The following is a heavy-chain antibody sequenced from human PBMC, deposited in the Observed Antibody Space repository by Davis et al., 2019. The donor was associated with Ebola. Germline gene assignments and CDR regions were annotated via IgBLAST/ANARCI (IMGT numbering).Heavy chain of an antibody. D-gene: IGHD6-13*01. CDR3: ASLYSSSHSDF. CDR2: IYYSGST. Sequence: MPSETLSLTCTVSGGSISNSDFNYWGWIRQPPGKGLEWIGSIYYSGSTYYKPSLKSRVTISVDTSKNQFSLKLSSVAAADTALYYCASLYSSSHSDFWGQGTLVTVSS. CDR1: GGSISNSDFNY. V-gene: IGHV4-39*01. J-gene: IGHJ4*02.